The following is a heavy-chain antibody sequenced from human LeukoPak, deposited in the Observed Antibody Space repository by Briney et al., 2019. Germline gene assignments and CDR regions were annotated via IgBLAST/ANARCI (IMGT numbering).Heavy chain of an antibody. Sequence: ASVKVSCKASGYTFSKYSINWVRQAPGQGLEWMGWISGYNGKTNYAQKLQGRVTMTTDTSTSTAYMELRSLRSDDTAVYYCRVVVTAIRGYYFDYWGQGTLVTVSS. D-gene: IGHD2-21*02. CDR2: ISGYNGKT. J-gene: IGHJ4*02. CDR3: RVVVTAIRGYYFDY. V-gene: IGHV1-18*01. CDR1: GYTFSKYS.